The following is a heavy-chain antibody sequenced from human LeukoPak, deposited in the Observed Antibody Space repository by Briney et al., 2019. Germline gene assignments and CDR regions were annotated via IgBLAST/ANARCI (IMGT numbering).Heavy chain of an antibody. D-gene: IGHD1/OR15-1a*01. CDR3: ATGDWNRKGEDY. CDR2: FDPEDGET. Sequence: ASVTVSFKVSGYTLTELSMHWVRQAPGKGLEWMGGFDPEDGETIYAQKFQGRVTMTEDTSTDTAYMELSSLRSEDTAVYYCATGDWNRKGEDYWGQGTLVTVSS. CDR1: GYTLTELS. V-gene: IGHV1-24*01. J-gene: IGHJ4*02.